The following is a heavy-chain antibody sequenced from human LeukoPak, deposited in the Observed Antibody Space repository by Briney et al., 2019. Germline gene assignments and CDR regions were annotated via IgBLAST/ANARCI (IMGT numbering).Heavy chain of an antibody. CDR1: GFTFSSYA. V-gene: IGHV3-23*01. D-gene: IGHD2-8*01. Sequence: GGSLRLSCAASGFTFSSYAMSWVRQAPGKGLEWVSAISGSGGSTYYADSVKGRFTISRDNAKNSLYLQMNSLRAEDTAVYYCAREPSTLIGYYYGMDVWGQGTTVTVSS. CDR3: AREPSTLIGYYYGMDV. CDR2: ISGSGGST. J-gene: IGHJ6*02.